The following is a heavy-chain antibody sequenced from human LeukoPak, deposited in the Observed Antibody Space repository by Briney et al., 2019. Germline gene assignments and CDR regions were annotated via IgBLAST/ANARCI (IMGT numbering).Heavy chain of an antibody. D-gene: IGHD3-3*01. J-gene: IGHJ4*02. Sequence: SVKVSCKASGGTFSSYAISWVRQAPGQGLEWVGGIIPIFGTANYAQKFQGRVTITADESTSTAYMELSSLRSEDTAVYYCASVGEGLRFLESGPIDYWGQGTLVTVSS. V-gene: IGHV1-69*01. CDR1: GGTFSSYA. CDR2: IIPIFGTA. CDR3: ASVGEGLRFLESGPIDY.